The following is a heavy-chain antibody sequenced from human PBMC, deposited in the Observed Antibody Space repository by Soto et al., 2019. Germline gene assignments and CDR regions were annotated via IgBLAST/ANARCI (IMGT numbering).Heavy chain of an antibody. Sequence: PGGSLRLFCAATGFTFSNHAMNWVRQAPGKWLEWVSGISGGGDSTRYADSVKGRFTISRDNSENTLYLQMYSLRADDTAIYYCAKNIGSSSGFDYWGQGTLVTVSS. CDR1: GFTFSNHA. J-gene: IGHJ4*02. D-gene: IGHD6-6*01. V-gene: IGHV3-23*01. CDR2: ISGGGDST. CDR3: AKNIGSSSGFDY.